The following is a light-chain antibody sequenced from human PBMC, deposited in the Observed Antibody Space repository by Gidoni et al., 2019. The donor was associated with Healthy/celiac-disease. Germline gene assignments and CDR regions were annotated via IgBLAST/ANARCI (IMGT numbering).Light chain of an antibody. J-gene: IGKJ1*01. CDR2: AAS. Sequence: IQMTQSPSSLSSSVGDRVTITCRASQSISSYLNWYQQKPGKAPKLLIYAASSLQSGVPSRFSGSGSGTDFTLTISSLQPEYFATYYCQQSYSTRWTFGQXTKVEIK. CDR3: QQSYSTRWT. CDR1: QSISSY. V-gene: IGKV1-39*01.